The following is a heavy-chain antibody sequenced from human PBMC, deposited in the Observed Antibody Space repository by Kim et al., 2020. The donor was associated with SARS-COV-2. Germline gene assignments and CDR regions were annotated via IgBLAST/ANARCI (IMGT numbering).Heavy chain of an antibody. J-gene: IGHJ5*02. D-gene: IGHD2-21*02. CDR2: INTKTGNP. CDR1: GYTFSKYV. CDR3: ARAPVAYCGGACYVWFDP. V-gene: IGHV7-4-1*02. Sequence: ASVKVSCKASGYTFSKYVMSWVRQAPGQGLEWLGWINTKTGNPKYAQGFTGRFVFSLDTSVSTAYLQISDLKPEDTAVYYCARAPVAYCGGACYVWFDPWGQGTMVPVSS.